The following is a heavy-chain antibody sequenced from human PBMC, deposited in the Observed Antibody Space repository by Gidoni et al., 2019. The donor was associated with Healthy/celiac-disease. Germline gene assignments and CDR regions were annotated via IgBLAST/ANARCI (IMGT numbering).Heavy chain of an antibody. CDR2: IIPIFGTA. J-gene: IGHJ6*02. V-gene: IGHV1-69*06. D-gene: IGHD3-10*01. Sequence: QVQLVQSGAEVKKPGSSVKVSCKASGGTFRSYAISWVGQAPGQGLEWMGGIIPIFGTANYAQKFQGRVTITADKSTSTAYMELSSLRSEDTAVYYCAREPFEKLRVRGVNGMDVWGQGTTVTVSS. CDR3: AREPFEKLRVRGVNGMDV. CDR1: GGTFRSYA.